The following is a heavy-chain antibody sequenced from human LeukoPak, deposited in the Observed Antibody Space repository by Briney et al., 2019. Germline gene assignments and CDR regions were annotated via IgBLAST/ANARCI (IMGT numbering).Heavy chain of an antibody. CDR3: ARWVPAATSGYFQH. V-gene: IGHV4-59*11. Sequence: PSQTLSLTCTVSGDSITNHYWSLIRRPPGKGLEWIGYIYYSGSINYNPSLKSRVTISVDTSKNQFSLKLSSVTAADTAVYYCARWVPAATSGYFQHWGQGTLVTVSS. J-gene: IGHJ1*01. D-gene: IGHD2-2*01. CDR1: GDSITNHY. CDR2: IYYSGSI.